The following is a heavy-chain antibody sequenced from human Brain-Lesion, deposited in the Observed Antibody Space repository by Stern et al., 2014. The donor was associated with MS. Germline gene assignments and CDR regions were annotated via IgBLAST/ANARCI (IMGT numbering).Heavy chain of an antibody. J-gene: IGHJ6*02. CDR3: ARVDTPLDYYYGMDV. Sequence: QVQLVQSGGGVVQPGRSLRLSCAASGLIFSNYAMHWVRQAPGKGLQWVPIISYDGSNKYYADSVKGRFTISRDNSKNTLYLQMNSLKSEDTAVYYCARVDTPLDYYYGMDVWGQGTTVTVSS. CDR2: ISYDGSNK. CDR1: GLIFSNYA. V-gene: IGHV3-30*01. D-gene: IGHD5-18*01.